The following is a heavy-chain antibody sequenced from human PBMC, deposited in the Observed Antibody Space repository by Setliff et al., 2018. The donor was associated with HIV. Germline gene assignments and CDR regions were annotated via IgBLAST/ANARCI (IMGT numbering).Heavy chain of an antibody. D-gene: IGHD2-21*01. CDR1: GFPFSVHG. J-gene: IGHJ4*03. V-gene: IGHV3-33*01. CDR2: IWYDGGTK. CDR3: ARGQFRLRPDSLDL. Sequence: PGGSLRLSCEASGFPFSVHGMHWVRQSPGKGLEWLAVIWYDGGTKYYADSLQGRFTISRDDSKNSVYLQMNTLGAEDTAVYYRARGQFRLRPDSLDLWGQGTLVTVSS.